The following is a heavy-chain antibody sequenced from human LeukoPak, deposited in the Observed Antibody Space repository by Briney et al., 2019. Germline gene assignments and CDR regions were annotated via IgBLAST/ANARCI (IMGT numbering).Heavy chain of an antibody. J-gene: IGHJ5*02. Sequence: SETLSLTCTVSGGSNSSSSYYWGWIRQPPGKGLEWIGSIYYSGSTYYNPSLKSRVTISVDTSKNQFSLKLSSVTAADTAVYYCARVQGSSSWSYNWFDPWGQGTLVTVSS. CDR2: IYYSGST. V-gene: IGHV4-39*07. D-gene: IGHD6-13*01. CDR3: ARVQGSSSWSYNWFDP. CDR1: GGSNSSSSYY.